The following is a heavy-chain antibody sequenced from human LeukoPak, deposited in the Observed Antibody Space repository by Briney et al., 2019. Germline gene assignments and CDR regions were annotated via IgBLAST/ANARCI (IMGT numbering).Heavy chain of an antibody. CDR1: GGSISSSNW. CDR3: ARVTGGSGSYYSPLHYYFDY. Sequence: SETLSLTCAVSGGSISSSNWWSWVRQPPGKGLEWIGEIYHSGSTNYNPSLKSRVTISVDKSKNQFSLKLSSVTAADTAVYYCARVTGGSGSYYSPLHYYFDYWGQGTLVTVSS. V-gene: IGHV4-4*02. CDR2: IYHSGST. D-gene: IGHD3-10*01. J-gene: IGHJ4*02.